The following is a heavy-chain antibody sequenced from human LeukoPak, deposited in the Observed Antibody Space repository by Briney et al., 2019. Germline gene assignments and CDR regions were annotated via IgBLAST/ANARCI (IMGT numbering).Heavy chain of an antibody. D-gene: IGHD3-22*01. Sequence: GASVKVSCKASGYTFTTYGISWVRQAPGQGLEWMGWISAYNGNTKYAQKLQDRVTMTTNTPTSTAYMELRSLRSDDTAVYYCAREYYYDSSGYYSPEYYCGMDVWGQGTTVTVSS. J-gene: IGHJ6*02. CDR2: ISAYNGNT. V-gene: IGHV1-18*01. CDR1: GYTFTTYG. CDR3: AREYYYDSSGYYSPEYYCGMDV.